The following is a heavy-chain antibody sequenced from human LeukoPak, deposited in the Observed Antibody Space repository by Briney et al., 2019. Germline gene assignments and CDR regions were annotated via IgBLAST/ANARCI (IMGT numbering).Heavy chain of an antibody. J-gene: IGHJ6*02. CDR1: GGTFSSYA. CDR2: IITILGIA. Sequence: SVKVSCKASGGTFSSYAISWVRQAPGQGLEWMGRIITILGIANYAQKFQGRVTITADKSTSTAYMELSSLRSEDTAVYYCARDAGYCSSTSCYEGYYYYGMDVWGQGTTVTVSS. V-gene: IGHV1-69*04. D-gene: IGHD2-2*01. CDR3: ARDAGYCSSTSCYEGYYYYGMDV.